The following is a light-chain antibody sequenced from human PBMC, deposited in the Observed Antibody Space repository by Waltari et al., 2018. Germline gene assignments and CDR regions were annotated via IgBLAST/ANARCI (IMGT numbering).Light chain of an antibody. CDR2: GAS. CDR1: QSVSRT. V-gene: IGKV3-20*01. CDR3: QHYVRLPAT. J-gene: IGKJ1*01. Sequence: ETVLTQSPGILHLLPGERATLSCRASQSVSRTLAWYQQKPGQAPRLLIYGASTRATGIPDRFSGGGSGTDFSLTISRLEPEDFAVYYCQHYVRLPATFGQGTKVEIK.